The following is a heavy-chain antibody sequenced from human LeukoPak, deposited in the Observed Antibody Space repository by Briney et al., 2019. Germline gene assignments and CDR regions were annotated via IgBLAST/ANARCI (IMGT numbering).Heavy chain of an antibody. D-gene: IGHD3-22*01. V-gene: IGHV4-39*01. J-gene: IGHJ2*01. CDR2: IYYSGST. CDR1: GGSISSSSYY. Sequence: SETLSLTCTVSGGSISSSSYYWGWIRQPPGKGLEWIGSIYYSGSTYYNPSLKSRVTISVDTSKNQFSLKLSSVTAADTAVYYCARPLEGYYDSSGYYRSYWYFDLWGRGTLVTVSS. CDR3: ARPLEGYYDSSGYYRSYWYFDL.